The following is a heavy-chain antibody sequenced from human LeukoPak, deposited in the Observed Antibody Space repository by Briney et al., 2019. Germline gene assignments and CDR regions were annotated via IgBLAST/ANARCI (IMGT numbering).Heavy chain of an antibody. CDR3: ARGAGYYTLLDY. V-gene: IGHV3-30*04. J-gene: IGHJ4*02. CDR1: GFTFSSYA. CDR2: ISYDGSNK. D-gene: IGHD3/OR15-3a*01. Sequence: QSGRSLRLSCAASGFTFSSYAMHWVRQAPGKGLEWVSVISYDGSNKYYADSVKGRFTISRDNSKNTLYLHLNRLRREDTAVYYCARGAGYYTLLDYWGQGTLVTVSS.